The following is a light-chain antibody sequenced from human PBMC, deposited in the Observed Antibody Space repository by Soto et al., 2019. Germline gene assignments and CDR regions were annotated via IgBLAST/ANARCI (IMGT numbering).Light chain of an antibody. Sequence: DIEMTQSPSSLSASVGDRVTISCRASQNIVSHLNWYQQKSGKAPKLLIYGASNLQSGEPSRFSGSGAGTDFKLTINSLQPEDFATYYCHQSYTTPQTFGRGTTLEIK. CDR1: QNIVSH. CDR2: GAS. J-gene: IGKJ2*01. V-gene: IGKV1-39*01. CDR3: HQSYTTPQT.